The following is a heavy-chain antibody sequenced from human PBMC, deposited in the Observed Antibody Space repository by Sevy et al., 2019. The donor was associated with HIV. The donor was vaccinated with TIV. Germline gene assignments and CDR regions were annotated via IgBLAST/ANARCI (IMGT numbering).Heavy chain of an antibody. CDR2: ISYDGSNK. D-gene: IGHD2-2*01. J-gene: IGHJ4*02. V-gene: IGHV3-30*18. Sequence: GGSLRLSCAASGFTFSSYGMHWVRQAPGKGLEWVAVISYDGSNKDYADSVKGRFTISRDNSKNVLYLQMNSLIAEDTAVYYCAKAPRYCSSTSCYFDYWGQGTLVTVSS. CDR1: GFTFSSYG. CDR3: AKAPRYCSSTSCYFDY.